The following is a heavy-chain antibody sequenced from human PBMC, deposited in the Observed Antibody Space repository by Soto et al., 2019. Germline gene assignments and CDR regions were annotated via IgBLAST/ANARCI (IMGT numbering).Heavy chain of an antibody. Sequence: GGSLRLPCAASGFTFSSYAMSWVRQAPGKGLEWVSAISGSGGSTYYADSVKGRFTISRHNAKNTLYLQINSLRPEDTAVYYGAKVPSFGDVLDIWGKGTMVPVSS. J-gene: IGHJ3*02. CDR1: GFTFSSYA. D-gene: IGHD5-18*01. CDR3: AKVPSFGDVLDI. V-gene: IGHV3-23*01. CDR2: ISGSGGST.